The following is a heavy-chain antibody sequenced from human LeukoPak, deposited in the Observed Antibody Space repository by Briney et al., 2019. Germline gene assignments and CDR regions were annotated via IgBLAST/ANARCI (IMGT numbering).Heavy chain of an antibody. Sequence: AGGSLRLSCAASGFTFSSYAMSWVRQAPGKGLEWVSAISGSGGSTYYADSVKGRFTISRDNSKNMLYLRMNSLRADDTAVYYCAKLIAVGDYDYWGQGPLVTVSS. J-gene: IGHJ4*02. V-gene: IGHV3-23*01. CDR2: ISGSGGST. CDR1: GFTFSSYA. D-gene: IGHD3-10*01. CDR3: AKLIAVGDYDY.